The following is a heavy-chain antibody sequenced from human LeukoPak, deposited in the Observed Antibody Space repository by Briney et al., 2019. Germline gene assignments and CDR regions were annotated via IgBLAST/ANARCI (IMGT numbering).Heavy chain of an antibody. J-gene: IGHJ6*03. CDR2: ISSSSSTI. Sequence: PGGSLRLSCAASGFTFSSYSMNWVRQAPGKGLEWVSYISSSSSTIYYADSVKGRFTISRDNAKNSLYLQMNSLRAEDTAVYYCARDGDYDILTGYTFYYYYYMDVWGKGTTVTVSS. D-gene: IGHD3-9*01. CDR1: GFTFSSYS. V-gene: IGHV3-48*01. CDR3: ARDGDYDILTGYTFYYYYYMDV.